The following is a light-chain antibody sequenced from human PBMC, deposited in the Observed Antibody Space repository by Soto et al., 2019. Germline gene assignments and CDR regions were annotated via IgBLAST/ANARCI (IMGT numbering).Light chain of an antibody. CDR3: LQYNNYPLT. Sequence: DIQMTQSPSSLSASVGDRVTITCRASQGFRNDLDWYQQKPGKAPKRLIYAASSLQSGVPSRFSGSGSGTEFTLTISSLQPEDIATYFCLQYNNYPLTFGGGTKVEIK. CDR1: QGFRND. J-gene: IGKJ4*01. V-gene: IGKV1-17*01. CDR2: AAS.